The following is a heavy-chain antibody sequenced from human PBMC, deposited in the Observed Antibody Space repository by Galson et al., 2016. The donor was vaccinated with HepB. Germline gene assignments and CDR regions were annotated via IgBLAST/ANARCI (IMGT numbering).Heavy chain of an antibody. CDR3: VKDLGGGTTTTDAFDI. Sequence: SLRLSCAASGFTFRNFGIHWVRQAPGKGLEWVAVVSFDGLKTLYVGSVSGRLTISRDNSKNTAYLQMNYLRPDDTAVYYWVKDLGGGTTTTDAFDIWGQGTMVAVSS. CDR2: VSFDGLKT. D-gene: IGHD1-7*01. V-gene: IGHV3-30*18. CDR1: GFTFRNFG. J-gene: IGHJ3*02.